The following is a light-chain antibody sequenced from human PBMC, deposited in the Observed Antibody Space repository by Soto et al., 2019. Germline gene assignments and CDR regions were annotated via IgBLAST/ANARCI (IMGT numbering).Light chain of an antibody. V-gene: IGKV3-20*01. CDR1: QSVSSSY. CDR3: PLYGSSRLI. Sequence: GVTQSPATLSLSPGERSTLSCSASQSVSSSYLAWYQQKPGQAPRLLIYGASSRATGIPDRFSGSGSGTDFTLTISRLEPEDFAVYYCPLYGSSRLIFGGGTKVDIK. CDR2: GAS. J-gene: IGKJ4*01.